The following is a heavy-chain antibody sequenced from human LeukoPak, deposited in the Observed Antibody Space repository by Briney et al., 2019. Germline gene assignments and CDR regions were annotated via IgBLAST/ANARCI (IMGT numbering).Heavy chain of an antibody. CDR1: GFTVSSNY. J-gene: IGHJ6*02. V-gene: IGHV3-66*01. Sequence: GGSLRLSRAASGFTVSSNYMSWVRQAPGKGLEWVSVIYSGGSTYYADSVKGRFTISRDNSKNTLYLQMNSLRAEDTAVYYCARAKKLGYCSGGSCYSRPVNYYYYGMDVWGQGTTVTVSS. D-gene: IGHD2-15*01. CDR2: IYSGGST. CDR3: ARAKKLGYCSGGSCYSRPVNYYYYGMDV.